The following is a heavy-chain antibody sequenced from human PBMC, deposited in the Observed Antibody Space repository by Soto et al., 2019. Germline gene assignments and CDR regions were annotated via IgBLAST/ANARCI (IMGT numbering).Heavy chain of an antibody. V-gene: IGHV5-51*01. J-gene: IGHJ5*02. D-gene: IGHD4-17*01. CDR1: GYSFTSYW. Sequence: PGESLQISCKGSGYSFTSYWIGWVRQMPGKGLEWMGIIYPGDSDTRYSPSFQGQVTISADKSISTAYLQWSSLKASDTAMYYCVSGAMTRVTLPPNWFDPWGRGTLVTVSS. CDR3: VSGAMTRVTLPPNWFDP. CDR2: IYPGDSDT.